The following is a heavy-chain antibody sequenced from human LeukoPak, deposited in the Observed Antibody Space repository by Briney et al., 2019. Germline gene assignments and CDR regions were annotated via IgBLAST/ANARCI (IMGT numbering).Heavy chain of an antibody. J-gene: IGHJ6*03. CDR1: GGSISNHC. CDR2: IYYSGST. V-gene: IGHV4-59*11. CDR3: AREANYGDFAYYYMDV. Sequence: SETLSLTCTVSGGSISNHCWSWIRQPPGKGLEWIGYIYYSGSTNYNPSLKSRVTISVDTSKNQFSLKLSSVTAADTAVYYCAREANYGDFAYYYMDVWGKGTTVTVSS. D-gene: IGHD4-17*01.